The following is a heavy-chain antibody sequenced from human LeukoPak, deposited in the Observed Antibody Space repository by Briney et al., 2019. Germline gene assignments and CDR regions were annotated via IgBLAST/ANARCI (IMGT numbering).Heavy chain of an antibody. V-gene: IGHV4-34*01. CDR3: ARGQGTVTTH. J-gene: IGHJ4*02. CDR2: INHSGSA. CDR1: GGSFSGYY. D-gene: IGHD4-17*01. Sequence: SETLSLTCAVSGGSFSGYYWTWIRQPPGKGLEWIGEINHSGSANYNPSLKSRVTISLDTSKNQFSLKLTSVTAADTAVYYCARGQGTVTTHWGQGTLVTISS.